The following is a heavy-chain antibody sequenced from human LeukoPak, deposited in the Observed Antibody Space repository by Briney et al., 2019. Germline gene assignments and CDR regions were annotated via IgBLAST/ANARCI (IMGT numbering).Heavy chain of an antibody. J-gene: IGHJ3*02. D-gene: IGHD3-22*01. CDR1: AGSINSGDYY. CDR3: ARGIGTSYDSSRDAFDI. Sequence: PQTLSLTCAVSAGSINSGDYYWSWIRQPAGKGLEWIGRIYSPGTNYNYNPSLKSRVTISIDTSKNQFSLKLTSVTAADTAVYYCARGIGTSYDSSRDAFDIWGQGTMVTVSS. V-gene: IGHV4-61*02. CDR2: IYSPGTN.